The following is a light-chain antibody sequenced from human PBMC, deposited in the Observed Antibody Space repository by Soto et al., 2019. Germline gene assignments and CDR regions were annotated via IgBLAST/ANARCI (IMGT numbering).Light chain of an antibody. V-gene: IGKV3-20*01. J-gene: IGKJ1*01. CDR3: QQYGSPPCT. CDR2: GAS. CDR1: QSVSSK. Sequence: MVLAQAPYAVSLSLGARASLSWRASQSVSSKLAWYQQKPVQAPRLLIYGASTRATGIPDRFSGSGSGTDFTLTISRLEAEDCAVYYCQQYGSPPCTFGQGTRLDIK.